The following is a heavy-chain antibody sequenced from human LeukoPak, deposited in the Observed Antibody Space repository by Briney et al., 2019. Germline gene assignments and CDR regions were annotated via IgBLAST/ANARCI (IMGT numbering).Heavy chain of an antibody. CDR2: ISGSGGST. D-gene: IGHD5-18*01. Sequence: GGSLRLSCAAPGFTFSSYAMSWVRQAPGKGLEWVSAISGSGGSTYYADSVKGRFTISRDNSKNTLYLQMNSLRAEDTAVYYCAKDRIQLWLVGYFDYWGQGTLVTVSS. CDR1: GFTFSSYA. V-gene: IGHV3-23*01. CDR3: AKDRIQLWLVGYFDY. J-gene: IGHJ4*02.